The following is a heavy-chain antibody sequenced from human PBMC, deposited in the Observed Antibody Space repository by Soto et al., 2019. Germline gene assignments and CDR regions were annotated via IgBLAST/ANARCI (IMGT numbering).Heavy chain of an antibody. J-gene: IGHJ3*02. CDR3: ARSPSTSTIGTFDI. CDR1: GGAISAFY. Sequence: SETLSLTCTVSGGAISAFYWNWIRQSAGKGLEWIGRIYASGHSNYNPSLESRVSMSVDTSKHQFSLKLNSVTAADTAVYYCARSPSTSTIGTFDIWGQGTMVT. D-gene: IGHD6-6*01. CDR2: IYASGHS. V-gene: IGHV4-4*07.